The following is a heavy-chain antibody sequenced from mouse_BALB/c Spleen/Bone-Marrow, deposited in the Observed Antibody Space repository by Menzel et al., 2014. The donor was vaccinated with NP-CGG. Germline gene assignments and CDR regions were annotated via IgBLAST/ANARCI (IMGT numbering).Heavy chain of an antibody. CDR1: GYSFTEYT. CDR2: INPNNGGT. J-gene: IGHJ1*01. V-gene: IGHV1-18*01. D-gene: IGHD3-3*01. CDR3: AKPGRLRRDTDLDV. Sequence: VQLQQSGPELVKPGASVKIPCKTSGYSFTEYTMHWVKQRHGKSLEWIGRINPNNGGTSYNQKFKDKATLTVDKSSSTAYMEVRSLTSKETSVYYGAKPGRLRRDTDLDVWGAGTTVTVSS.